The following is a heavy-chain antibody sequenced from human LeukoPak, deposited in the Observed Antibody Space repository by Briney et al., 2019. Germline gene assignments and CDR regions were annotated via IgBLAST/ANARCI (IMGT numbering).Heavy chain of an antibody. CDR3: AKAYGDYGFDY. CDR2: IIGSSGST. J-gene: IGHJ4*02. D-gene: IGHD4-17*01. Sequence: GGSLRLSCVASGFSFNNYAMNWVRQAPGKGLEWVSLIIGSSGSTFYADSVKGRFTISRDNAKNSLYLQMNSLRAEDTALYYCAKAYGDYGFDYWGQGTLVTVSS. CDR1: GFSFNNYA. V-gene: IGHV3-23*01.